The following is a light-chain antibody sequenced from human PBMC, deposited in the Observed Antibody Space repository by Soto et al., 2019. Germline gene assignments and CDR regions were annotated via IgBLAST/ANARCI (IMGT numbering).Light chain of an antibody. CDR3: QQYNNWPWK. CDR2: GAT. CDR1: QSISGA. Sequence: EIVMTQSPATLSVSPGGRATLSCRASQSISGALAWYQQKPGQAPRLLIYGATTRATTFPARFSGSGSGTDFTLTISSLQSEDFAVYYCQQYNNWPWKFGQGTKVEIK. J-gene: IGKJ1*01. V-gene: IGKV3-15*01.